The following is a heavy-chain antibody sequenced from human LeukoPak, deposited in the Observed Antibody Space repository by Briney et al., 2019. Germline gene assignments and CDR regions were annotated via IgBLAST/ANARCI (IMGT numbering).Heavy chain of an antibody. J-gene: IGHJ3*02. CDR3: ARGRVGALLHALDI. V-gene: IGHV3-33*01. Sequence: GGSLRLSCAASGFTFSSYGMHWVRQAPGKGLGWVAVIWYDGSNKYYADSVKGRFTISRDNSKNTLFLQMNSLRAEDTAVYYCARGRVGALLHALDIWGQGTLVAVSS. D-gene: IGHD1-26*01. CDR1: GFTFSSYG. CDR2: IWYDGSNK.